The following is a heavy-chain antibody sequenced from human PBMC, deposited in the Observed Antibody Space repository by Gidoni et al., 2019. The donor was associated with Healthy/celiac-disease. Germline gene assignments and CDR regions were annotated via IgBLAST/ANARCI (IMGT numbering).Heavy chain of an antibody. CDR1: GFTFSNAW. D-gene: IGHD1-26*01. J-gene: IGHJ6*03. CDR2: SKSKTDGGTT. Sequence: EVQLVESGGGLVKPGGSLRLSCAASGFTFSNAWMSWVRQAPGKGLEWVGRSKSKTDGGTTDYAAPVKGRFTISRDDSKNTLYLQMNSLKTEDTAVYYCTVSVAVGATNVYYYYYMDVWGKGTTVTVSS. CDR3: TVSVAVGATNVYYYYYMDV. V-gene: IGHV3-15*01.